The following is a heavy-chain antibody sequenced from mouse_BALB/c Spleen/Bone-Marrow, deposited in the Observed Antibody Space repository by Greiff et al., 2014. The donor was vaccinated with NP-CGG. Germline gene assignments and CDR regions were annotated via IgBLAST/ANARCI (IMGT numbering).Heavy chain of an antibody. CDR3: ASAATATYYAMDY. V-gene: IGHV14-3*02. J-gene: IGHJ4*01. Sequence: SGAELVKPGASVKLSCTASGFNIKDTYMHWVKQRPEQGLEWIGRIDPANGNTKYDPKFQGKATMTTDTSSNTAYLQVSSLTSEDTAVYYCASAATATYYAMDYWGQGTSVTVSS. CDR2: IDPANGNT. CDR1: GFNIKDTY. D-gene: IGHD1-2*01.